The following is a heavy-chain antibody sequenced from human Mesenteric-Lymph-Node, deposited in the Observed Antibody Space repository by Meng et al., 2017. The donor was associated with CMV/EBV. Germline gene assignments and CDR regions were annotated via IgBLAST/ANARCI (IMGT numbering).Heavy chain of an antibody. CDR3: ASLYSYVRPRDY. CDR2: IYHSGST. V-gene: IGHV4-4*02. CDR1: GGSISSSNW. Sequence: GSLRLSCAVSGGSISSSNWWSWVRQPPGKGLEWIGEIYHSGSTNYNPSLKSRVPISVDKSKNQFSLKLSSVTAADTAVYYCASLYSYVRPRDYWGQGTLVTVSS. D-gene: IGHD5-18*01. J-gene: IGHJ4*02.